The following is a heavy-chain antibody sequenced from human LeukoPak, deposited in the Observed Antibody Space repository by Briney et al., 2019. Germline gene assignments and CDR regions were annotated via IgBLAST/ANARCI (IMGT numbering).Heavy chain of an antibody. V-gene: IGHV4-59*11. D-gene: IGHD6-13*01. CDR2: IYYSGST. CDR1: GGSISSHY. CDR3: ASSLSSSWYPIYYY. Sequence: PSETLPLTCTVSGGSISSHYWSWIRQPPGKGLEWIGYIYYSGSTNYNPSLKSRVTISVDTSKNQFSLKLSSVTAADTAVYYCASSLSSSWYPIYYYWGQGTLVTVSS. J-gene: IGHJ4*02.